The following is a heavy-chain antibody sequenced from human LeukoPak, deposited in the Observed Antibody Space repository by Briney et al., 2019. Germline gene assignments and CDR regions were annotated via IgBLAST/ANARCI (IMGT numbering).Heavy chain of an antibody. Sequence: PGGSLRLSCAASGFTFSSYAMSWVRQAPGKGLEWVSAISGSGGSTYYADSVKGRFTISRGNSKNTLYLQMNSLRAEDTAVYYCARDQSYDSSGYSFDYWGQGTLVTVSS. CDR3: ARDQSYDSSGYSFDY. CDR1: GFTFSSYA. J-gene: IGHJ4*02. D-gene: IGHD3-22*01. CDR2: ISGSGGST. V-gene: IGHV3-23*01.